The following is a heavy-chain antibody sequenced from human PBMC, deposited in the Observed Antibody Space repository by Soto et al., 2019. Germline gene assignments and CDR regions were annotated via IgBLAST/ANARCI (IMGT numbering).Heavy chain of an antibody. CDR2: IVVGSGNT. J-gene: IGHJ5*02. CDR3: AAWKTMIGVDNWFDP. D-gene: IGHD3-22*01. V-gene: IGHV1-58*01. Sequence: RASVKVSCKASGFTFTSSAVQWVRQARGQRLEWIGWIVVGSGNTNYAQKFQERVTITRDMSTSTAYMELSSLRSEDTAVYYCAAWKTMIGVDNWFDPWGQGTMVTVSS. CDR1: GFTFTSSA.